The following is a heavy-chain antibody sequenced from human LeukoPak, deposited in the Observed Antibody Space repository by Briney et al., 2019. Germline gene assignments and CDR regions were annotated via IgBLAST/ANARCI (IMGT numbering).Heavy chain of an antibody. V-gene: IGHV5-51*01. CDR1: GYSFTTYW. D-gene: IGHD5-18*01. J-gene: IGHJ4*02. Sequence: GESLKISCRGSGYSFTTYWIGWVRQMPGKGLEWMEIIYPGDSDTRYSPSFQGQVTISADKSINTAYLQWTSLKASGTAMYYCARQTGLTAPVVSYWGQGTLVTVSS. CDR3: ARQTGLTAPVVSY. CDR2: IYPGDSDT.